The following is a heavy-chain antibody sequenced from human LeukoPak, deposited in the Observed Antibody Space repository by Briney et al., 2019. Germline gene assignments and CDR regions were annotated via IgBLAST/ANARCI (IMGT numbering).Heavy chain of an antibody. Sequence: GESLKISCKGSGYSFTSYWIGWVRQMPGKGLEWMGIIYPGDSDTRYSPSFQGQVTISADKSISTAYLQWSSLKASDTAMYYCARTDSSSWYEYSFDYWGQGTLVTVSS. CDR2: IYPGDSDT. J-gene: IGHJ4*02. D-gene: IGHD6-13*01. V-gene: IGHV5-51*01. CDR3: ARTDSSSWYEYSFDY. CDR1: GYSFTSYW.